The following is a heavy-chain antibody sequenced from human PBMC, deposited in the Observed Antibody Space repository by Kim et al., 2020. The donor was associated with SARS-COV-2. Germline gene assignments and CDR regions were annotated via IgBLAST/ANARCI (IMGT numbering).Heavy chain of an antibody. V-gene: IGHV3-11*05. CDR3: ARESAAGYDSSGYYYAPGFDY. Sequence: GGSLRLSCAASGFTFSDYYMSWIRQAPGKGLEWVSYISSSSSYTNYADSVKGRFTISRDNAKNSLYLQMNSLRAEDTAVYYCARESAAGYDSSGYYYAPGFDYWGQGTLVPVSS. D-gene: IGHD3-22*01. CDR1: GFTFSDYY. J-gene: IGHJ4*02. CDR2: ISSSSSYT.